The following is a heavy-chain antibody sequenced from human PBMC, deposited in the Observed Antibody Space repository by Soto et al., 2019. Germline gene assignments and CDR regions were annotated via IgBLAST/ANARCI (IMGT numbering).Heavy chain of an antibody. Sequence: PSETLSLTCAVYGGSFSGYYWSWIRQPPGKGLEWIGEINHSGSTNYNPSLKRRVTISVDTSKNQFSLTLSSVTAADTAVYYCARAPDGSGSYPGYSWFDPWGQGTLVTVSS. CDR1: GGSFSGYY. D-gene: IGHD3-10*01. V-gene: IGHV4-34*01. J-gene: IGHJ5*02. CDR3: ARAPDGSGSYPGYSWFDP. CDR2: INHSGST.